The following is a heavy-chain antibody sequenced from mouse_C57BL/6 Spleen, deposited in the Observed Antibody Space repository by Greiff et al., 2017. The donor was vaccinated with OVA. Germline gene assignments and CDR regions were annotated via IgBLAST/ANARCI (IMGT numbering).Heavy chain of an antibody. J-gene: IGHJ3*01. Sequence: EVQLQQSGAELVRPGASVKLSCSASGFNIKDYYLHWVKQRPEQGLEWIGRIDPEDGDTEYAPQFQGKATMTADTSSNTAYLQISSLTSEATAVYYCTYYCGSAWFAYWGQGTLVTVSA. CDR1: GFNIKDYY. V-gene: IGHV14-1*01. D-gene: IGHD1-1*01. CDR3: TYYCGSAWFAY. CDR2: IDPEDGDT.